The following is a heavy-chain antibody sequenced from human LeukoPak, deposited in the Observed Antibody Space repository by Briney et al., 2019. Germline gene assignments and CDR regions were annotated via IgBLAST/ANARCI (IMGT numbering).Heavy chain of an antibody. CDR1: GGTFSSYA. CDR3: AIHSPRVTIFGAYWDV. V-gene: IGHV1-69*13. J-gene: IGHJ6*04. CDR2: IIPIFGTA. D-gene: IGHD3-3*01. Sequence: SVKVSCKASGGTFSSYAISWVRQAPGRGLEWMGGIIPIFGTANYAQKFQGRVTITADESTSTAYMELSSLRSEDTAVYYCAIHSPRVTIFGAYWDVWGKGTTVTVSS.